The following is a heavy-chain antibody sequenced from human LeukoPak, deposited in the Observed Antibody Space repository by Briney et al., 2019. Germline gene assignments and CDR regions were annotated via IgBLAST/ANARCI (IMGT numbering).Heavy chain of an antibody. D-gene: IGHD6-13*01. Sequence: GASVKVSCKASGGTFSSYAISWVRQAPRQGLEWMGGIIPIFGTANYAQKFQGRVTITADESTSTAYMELSSLRSEDTAVYYCARGLLGEAAAPSFDYWGQGTLVTVSS. CDR1: GGTFSSYA. V-gene: IGHV1-69*13. CDR2: IIPIFGTA. J-gene: IGHJ4*02. CDR3: ARGLLGEAAAPSFDY.